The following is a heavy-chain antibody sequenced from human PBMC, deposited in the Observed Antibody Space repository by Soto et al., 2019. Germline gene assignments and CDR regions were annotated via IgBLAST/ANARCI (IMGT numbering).Heavy chain of an antibody. J-gene: IGHJ4*02. CDR1: GYTFTSYD. D-gene: IGHD3-3*01. Sequence: QVQLVQSGAEVKKPGASVKVSCKASGYTFTSYDINWVRQATGQGLEWMGWMNPNSGNTGYAQKFQGRVTMTRNTSISTAYMELSSLRSEDTAVYYCARGGLRFLEWSKELPDYWGQGTLVTVSS. V-gene: IGHV1-8*01. CDR2: MNPNSGNT. CDR3: ARGGLRFLEWSKELPDY.